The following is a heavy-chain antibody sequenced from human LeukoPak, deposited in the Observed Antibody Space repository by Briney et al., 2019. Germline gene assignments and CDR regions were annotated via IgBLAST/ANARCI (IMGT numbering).Heavy chain of an antibody. J-gene: IGHJ3*02. CDR2: ISSSSYI. D-gene: IGHD6-13*01. Sequence: GGSLRLSCAASGFTFSSYSMNWVRQAPGKGLEWVSSISSSSYIYYADSVKGRFTISRDNAKNSLYLQMNSLRAEDTAVYYCARDTFGVYSSSWYVGAFDIWGQGTMVTVSS. CDR3: ARDTFGVYSSSWYVGAFDI. V-gene: IGHV3-21*01. CDR1: GFTFSSYS.